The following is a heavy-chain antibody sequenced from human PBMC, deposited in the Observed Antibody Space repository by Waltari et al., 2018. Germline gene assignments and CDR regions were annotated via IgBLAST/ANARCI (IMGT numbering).Heavy chain of an antibody. CDR2: INHSGST. J-gene: IGHJ4*02. CDR1: GGSFSGYY. CDR3: ASGSGSSSSGGEFDY. V-gene: IGHV4-34*01. Sequence: QVQLQQWGAGLLKPSETLSLTCAVCGGSFSGYYWSWIRQPPGKGLEWIGEINHSGSTNYNPSLKSRVTISVDTSKNQFSLKLSSVTAADTAVYYCASGSGSSSSGGEFDYWGQGTLVTVSS. D-gene: IGHD6-6*01.